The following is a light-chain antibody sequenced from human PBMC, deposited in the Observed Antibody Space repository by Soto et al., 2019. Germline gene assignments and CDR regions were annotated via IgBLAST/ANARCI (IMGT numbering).Light chain of an antibody. Sequence: QSALTQPASVSGSPGQSITISCTGTSSDVGSYNLVSWYQQHPGKAPKLMIYEGSKRPSGASNRFPGSKSGNSAFLTISGLQAEDEADYYCCSYAGSISHVVFGGGTKLTVL. CDR1: SSDVGSYNL. CDR3: CSYAGSISHVV. J-gene: IGLJ2*01. V-gene: IGLV2-23*01. CDR2: EGS.